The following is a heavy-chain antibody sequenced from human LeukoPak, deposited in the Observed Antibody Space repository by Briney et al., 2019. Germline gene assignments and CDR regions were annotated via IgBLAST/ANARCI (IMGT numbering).Heavy chain of an antibody. CDR3: ARGAGELLQGYYYYYYMDV. V-gene: IGHV4-61*05. Sequence: SETLSLTCTVSGGSISSNTYYWGWIRQPPGKGLEWIGYIYYSGSTNYNPSLKSRVTISVDTSKNQFSLKLSSVTAADTAVYYCARGAGELLQGYYYYYYMDVWGKGTTVTVSS. CDR2: IYYSGST. J-gene: IGHJ6*03. D-gene: IGHD1-26*01. CDR1: GGSISSNTYY.